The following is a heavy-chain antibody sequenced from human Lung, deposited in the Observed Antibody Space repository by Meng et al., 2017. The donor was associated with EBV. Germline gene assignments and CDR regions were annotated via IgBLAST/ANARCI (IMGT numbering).Heavy chain of an antibody. J-gene: IGHJ5*01. Sequence: VQLLEYGGALVQPGGSLRLSCTVSGFSFNTYGVAWVRQAPGKGPEWVAGIGGSGGIINYADSVKGRFTISTDKSKNTLFLQMNSLRVEDTAIYYCAKSRGWDLLAWLDSWGHGTLVTVSS. CDR2: IGGSGGII. V-gene: IGHV3-23*01. D-gene: IGHD2-15*01. CDR1: GFSFNTYG. CDR3: AKSRGWDLLAWLDS.